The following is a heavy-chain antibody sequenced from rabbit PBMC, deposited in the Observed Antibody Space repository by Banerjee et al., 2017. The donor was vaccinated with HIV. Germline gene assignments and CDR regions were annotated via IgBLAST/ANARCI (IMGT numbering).Heavy chain of an antibody. CDR2: INSSSRNV. Sequence: QEQLEESGGDLVKPEGSLTITCTASGFSFSNKYVMCWVRQAPGKGLEWIGCINSSSRNVVYASWATGRFTISKASWTTVTLQMTSLTAADTASYFCARDEGGFDYYFSLWGQGTLVTVS. D-gene: IGHD6-1*01. CDR3: ARDEGGFDYYFSL. J-gene: IGHJ4*01. CDR1: GFSFSNKYV. V-gene: IGHV1S45*01.